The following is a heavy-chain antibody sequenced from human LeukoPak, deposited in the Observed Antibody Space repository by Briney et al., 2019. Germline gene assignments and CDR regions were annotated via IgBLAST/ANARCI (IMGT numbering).Heavy chain of an antibody. CDR2: IFYSGST. V-gene: IGHV4-59*01. Sequence: SETLSLTCTVSGGSINGYYWSWIRQPPGKGLEWIGYIFYSGSTKYNPSLKSRVTMSVDTSKNHFSLKLTSASAADTAVYFCAGDRGNYFDYWGQGNLVTVSS. D-gene: IGHD3-10*01. CDR3: AGDRGNYFDY. J-gene: IGHJ4*02. CDR1: GGSINGYY.